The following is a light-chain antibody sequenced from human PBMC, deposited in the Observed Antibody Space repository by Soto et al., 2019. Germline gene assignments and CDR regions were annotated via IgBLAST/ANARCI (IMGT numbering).Light chain of an antibody. Sequence: NFMLTQPHSVSESPGKTVIISCTRSSGSIASNYVQWYQQRPGSSPTTVIYEDNQRPSGVTDRFSGSNDSSSNSASLTISGLETEDEADYNCQSYDATNQVFGGGTKVTVL. CDR2: EDN. J-gene: IGLJ3*02. CDR3: QSYDATNQV. CDR1: SGSIASNY. V-gene: IGLV6-57*01.